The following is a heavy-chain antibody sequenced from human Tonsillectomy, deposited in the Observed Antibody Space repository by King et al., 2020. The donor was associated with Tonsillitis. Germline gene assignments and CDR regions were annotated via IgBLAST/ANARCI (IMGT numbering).Heavy chain of an antibody. CDR1: GYSISSGYY. Sequence: VQLQESGPGLVKPSETLSLTCAVSGYSISSGYYWGWIRQPPGRGLEWIGSIYHSGSTYYNPSLKSRVTISVDTSKNQFSLKLSSVTAADPAGYYRAGGGPYYYDSTGYHWGQGTLVTVSS. V-gene: IGHV4-38-2*01. CDR3: AGGGPYYYDSTGYH. CDR2: IYHSGST. D-gene: IGHD3-22*01. J-gene: IGHJ4*02.